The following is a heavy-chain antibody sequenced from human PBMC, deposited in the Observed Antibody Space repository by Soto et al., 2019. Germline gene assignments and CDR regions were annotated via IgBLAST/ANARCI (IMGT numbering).Heavy chain of an antibody. CDR1: GYRLTNDG. Sequence: ASVKGACKASGYRLTNDGISWVRRAPGHGLEWMGWISAYNGHANYAQKFQGRVTMITDTSTNTAYMELRTLPSGDGATYSCATGHSSRWYNMAVWGQGTTVTVSS. CDR3: ATGHSSRWYNMAV. J-gene: IGHJ6*02. CDR2: ISAYNGHA. D-gene: IGHD6-19*01. V-gene: IGHV1-18*04.